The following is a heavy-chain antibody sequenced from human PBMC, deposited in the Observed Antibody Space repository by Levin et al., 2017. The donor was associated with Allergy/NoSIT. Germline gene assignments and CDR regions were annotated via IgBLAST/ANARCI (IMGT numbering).Heavy chain of an antibody. V-gene: IGHV1-2*02. CDR3: ARGGATSNDY. Sequence: GESLKISCSASGYTFSDYYIHWIRQTPGQGLEWIGWIDPTRGATQFAEKFHARVVLTRDSSISTAYLELGKLRSDDTAIYYCARGGATSNDYWGQGTLVTVSS. D-gene: IGHD2-2*01. CDR1: GYTFSDYY. J-gene: IGHJ4*02. CDR2: IDPTRGAT.